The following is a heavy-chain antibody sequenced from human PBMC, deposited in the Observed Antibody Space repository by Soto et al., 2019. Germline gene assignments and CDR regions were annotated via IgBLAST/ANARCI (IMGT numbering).Heavy chain of an antibody. CDR2: IRSKAYGGTT. CDR1: GFTFGDYA. J-gene: IGHJ6*02. V-gene: IGHV3-49*03. Sequence: PGGSLRLSCTASGFTFGDYAMSWFRQAPGKGLEWVGFIRSKAYGGTTEYAASVKGRFTISRDDSKSIAYLQMNSLKTEDTAVYYCTRDWEAVFHITMIVVVITAYYYYYGMDVWGQGTTVTVSS. CDR3: TRDWEAVFHITMIVVVITAYYYYYGMDV. D-gene: IGHD3-22*01.